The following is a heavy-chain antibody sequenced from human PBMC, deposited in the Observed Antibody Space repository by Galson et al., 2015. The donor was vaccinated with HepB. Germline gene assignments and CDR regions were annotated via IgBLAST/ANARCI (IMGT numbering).Heavy chain of an antibody. V-gene: IGHV3-49*03. D-gene: IGHD6-13*01. J-gene: IGHJ6*02. CDR3: TRDPEDSSSWFDYYYYGMDV. CDR2: IRSKAYGGTT. Sequence: SLRLSCAASGFTFGDYAMGWFRQAPGKGLEWVGFIRSKAYGGTTEYAASVKGRFTISRDDSKSIAYLQMNSLKTEDTAVYYCTRDPEDSSSWFDYYYYGMDVWGQGTTVTVSS. CDR1: GFTFGDYA.